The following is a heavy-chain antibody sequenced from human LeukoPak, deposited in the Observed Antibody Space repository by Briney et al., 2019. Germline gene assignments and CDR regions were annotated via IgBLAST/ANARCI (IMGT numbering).Heavy chain of an antibody. V-gene: IGHV4-38-2*01. CDR2: FYHTGVT. CDR1: GYSISSNHY. Sequence: SETLSLTCAVSGYSISSNHYWGWIRQPPGKGLEWIGSFYHTGVTYFNPSLKSRVTISVDTSKNQFSLKLSSVTAADTAVYYCARGIRFLEWLGGNWFDPWGQGTLVTVSS. CDR3: ARGIRFLEWLGGNWFDP. J-gene: IGHJ5*02. D-gene: IGHD3-3*01.